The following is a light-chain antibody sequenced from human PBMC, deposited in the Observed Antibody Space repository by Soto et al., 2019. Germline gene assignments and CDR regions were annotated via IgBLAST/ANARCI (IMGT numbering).Light chain of an antibody. CDR1: QSVSSN. V-gene: IGKV3-15*01. CDR3: KQYNNWPPWT. Sequence: EIVMTQSPATLSVSPGERATLSCRASQSVSSNLAWYQQKPGQAPRLLIYGASTRATGIPAWFSGSGSGTEFTLTISSQQSEDFAVYYCKQYNNWPPWTFGQGTKVEIK. J-gene: IGKJ1*01. CDR2: GAS.